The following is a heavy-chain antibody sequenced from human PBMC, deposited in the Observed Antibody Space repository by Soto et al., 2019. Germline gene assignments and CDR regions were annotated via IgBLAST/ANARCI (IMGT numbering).Heavy chain of an antibody. V-gene: IGHV1-2*02. Sequence: ASVKVSCKASGYSFTGYYLHWVRQAPGQGLEWMGCISPNRGGTNYAQKFQGRVTMTRYTSISTAYMELNRLTSDDTAVYYCAGLPGRGSSGYHYSNWGRVTLVTVAS. D-gene: IGHD3-22*01. J-gene: IGHJ1*01. CDR2: ISPNRGGT. CDR1: GYSFTGYY. CDR3: AGLPGRGSSGYHYSN.